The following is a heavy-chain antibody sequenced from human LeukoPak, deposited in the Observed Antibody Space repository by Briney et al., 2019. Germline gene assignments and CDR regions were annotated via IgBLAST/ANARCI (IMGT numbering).Heavy chain of an antibody. V-gene: IGHV3-53*01. J-gene: IGHJ4*02. CDR2: IYSGGAT. Sequence: GGSLRLSCAASGFTFSTYWMTWVRQAPGKGLEWVSGIYSGGATYYADSVKGRFTISRDNSQNTLYLQMNSLRAEDTAVYYCAGRTDFVITYWGQGTLVTVSS. D-gene: IGHD5-24*01. CDR1: GFTFSTYW. CDR3: AGRTDFVITY.